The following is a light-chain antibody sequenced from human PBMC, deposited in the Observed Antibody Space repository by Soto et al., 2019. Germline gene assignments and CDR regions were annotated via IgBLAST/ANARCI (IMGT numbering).Light chain of an antibody. CDR3: QHYNSYPVT. CDR1: QTISSW. V-gene: IGKV1-5*03. CDR2: QAS. J-gene: IGKJ4*01. Sequence: DIQMTQSPSTLSASVGDRVTTTCRASQTISSWLAWYQQKPGKAPKLLIYQASTLESGVPSRFSGSGSGTEFTLTSTRLQPDDFATYYCQHYNSYPVTFGGGTRVEIK.